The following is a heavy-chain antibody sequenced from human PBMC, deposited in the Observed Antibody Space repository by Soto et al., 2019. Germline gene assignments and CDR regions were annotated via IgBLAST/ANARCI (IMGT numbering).Heavy chain of an antibody. CDR1: WFTVSSNY. CDR2: IYSGGST. J-gene: IGHJ4*02. CDR3: AREYSYGEVY. V-gene: IGHV3-53*01. Sequence: PGGSLRLSCAASWFTVSSNYMSWVRQAPGKGLEWVSVIYSGGSTYYADSVKGRFTISRDNSKNTLYLQMNSLRAEDTAVYYCAREYSYGEVYWGQGTLVTVSS. D-gene: IGHD5-18*01.